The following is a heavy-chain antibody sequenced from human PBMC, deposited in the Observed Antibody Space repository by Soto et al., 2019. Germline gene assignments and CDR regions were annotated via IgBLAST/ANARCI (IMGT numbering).Heavy chain of an antibody. J-gene: IGHJ4*02. CDR2: ISYDGDSK. Sequence: QVQLVESGGGVVQPGRSLRLSCAASGFSFSDYGMHWVRQAPGKGLEWVALISYDGDSKWYADSVKGRFTISRDNPKNTLYLQRSSLRAEDTAVYYCARRYAFADYWGQGTLVTVSS. V-gene: IGHV3-30*03. CDR1: GFSFSDYG. D-gene: IGHD2-2*01. CDR3: ARRYAFADY.